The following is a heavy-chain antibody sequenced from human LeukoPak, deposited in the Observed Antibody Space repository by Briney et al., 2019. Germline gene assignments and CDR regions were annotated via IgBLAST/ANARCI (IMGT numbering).Heavy chain of an antibody. J-gene: IGHJ3*02. D-gene: IGHD3-22*01. CDR1: GFTFSSYS. Sequence: PGGSLRLSCAASGFTFSSYSMNWVRQAPGKVLEWFSSISSGSSNRHSADSVKGRLTMSTDKAKNSLYLQMNSLRAEDTAVYYCARESTSITIIVVDPMGDAFDIWGQGTMVTVSS. CDR2: ISSGSSNR. CDR3: ARESTSITIIVVDPMGDAFDI. V-gene: IGHV3-21*01.